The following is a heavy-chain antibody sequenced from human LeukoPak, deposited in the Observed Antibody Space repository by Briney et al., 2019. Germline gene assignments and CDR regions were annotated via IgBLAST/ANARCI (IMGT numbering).Heavy chain of an antibody. Sequence: PGGSLRLSCAASGFTFSSYSMNWVRQAPGKGLEWVSSISSSSSYIYYADSVKGRFTISRDNAKTSLYLQMDSLRAEDTAVYYCARDPKGGRYFDWSPLDVWGQGTTVTVSS. V-gene: IGHV3-21*01. J-gene: IGHJ6*02. CDR2: ISSSSSYI. D-gene: IGHD3-9*01. CDR3: ARDPKGGRYFDWSPLDV. CDR1: GFTFSSYS.